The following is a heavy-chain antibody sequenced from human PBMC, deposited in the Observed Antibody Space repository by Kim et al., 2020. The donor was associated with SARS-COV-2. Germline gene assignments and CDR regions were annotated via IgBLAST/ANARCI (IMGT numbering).Heavy chain of an antibody. D-gene: IGHD3-22*01. Sequence: SETLSLTCTVSGGSISSYYWSWIRQPPGKGLEWIGYIYYSGSTNYNPSLKSRVTISVDTSKNQFSLKLISVTAAATAVYYCARVCRYYDAPWDAFDIWGQETMLTVSS. CDR3: ARVCRYYDAPWDAFDI. CDR1: GGSISSYY. CDR2: IYYSGST. J-gene: IGHJ3*02. V-gene: IGHV4-59*01.